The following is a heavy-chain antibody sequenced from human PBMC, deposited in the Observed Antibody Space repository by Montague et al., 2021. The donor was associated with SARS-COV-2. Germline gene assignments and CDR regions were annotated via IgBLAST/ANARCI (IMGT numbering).Heavy chain of an antibody. V-gene: IGHV4-39*07. D-gene: IGHD6-13*01. CDR2: IYYSGSN. J-gene: IGHJ6*02. CDR3: ARVGRQQLVRLSGMDV. CDR1: GGSISSSSYY. Sequence: SETLSLTCTVSGGSISSSSYYWGWIRQPPGKGLEWIGSIYYSGSNYYNPSLKSRVTISVGKSKNQFSLKLSSVTAAGTAVYYSARVGRQQLVRLSGMDVWGQGTTVTVSS.